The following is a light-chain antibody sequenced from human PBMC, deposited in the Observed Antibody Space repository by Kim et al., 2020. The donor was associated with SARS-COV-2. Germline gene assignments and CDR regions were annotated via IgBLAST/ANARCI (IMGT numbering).Light chain of an antibody. CDR3: QQSHTWPWT. Sequence: VSPGKGASLAVRASQSVTTSVAWYQHKLGQAPRLLIYGASTRATGVSARFSGSGSGTEFTLTISSLQSEDFAIYYCQQSHTWPWTFGQGTKVDIK. V-gene: IGKV3-15*01. CDR1: QSVTTS. CDR2: GAS. J-gene: IGKJ1*01.